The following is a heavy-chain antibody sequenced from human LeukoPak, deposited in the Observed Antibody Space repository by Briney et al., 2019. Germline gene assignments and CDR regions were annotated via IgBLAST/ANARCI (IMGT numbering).Heavy chain of an antibody. CDR3: ARAPVVPAPPDYYYYYMDV. J-gene: IGHJ6*03. CDR2: TYYRSKWYN. CDR1: GDSVSSNSAA. D-gene: IGHD2-2*01. V-gene: IGHV6-1*01. Sequence: SQTLSLTCAISGDSVSSNSAAWNWIRQSPSRALEWLGRTYYRSKWYNDYAVSVKSRITINPDTSKNQFSLQLNSVTPEDTAVYYCARAPVVPAPPDYYYYYMDVWGKGTTVTVSS.